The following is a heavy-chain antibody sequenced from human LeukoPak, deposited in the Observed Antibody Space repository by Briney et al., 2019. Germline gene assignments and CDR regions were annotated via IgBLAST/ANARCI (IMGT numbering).Heavy chain of an antibody. CDR2: SGSGGST. Sequence: GGSLRLSCAASGFTFSNYAMNWVRQTPGKGLEWVSVSGSGGSTYYADSVRGRFTISRDNAKNSLYLQMNSLRAEDTAVYYCARFDCSSTSCPIGYWGQGTLVTVSS. CDR1: GFTFSNYA. D-gene: IGHD2-2*01. J-gene: IGHJ4*02. V-gene: IGHV3-23*01. CDR3: ARFDCSSTSCPIGY.